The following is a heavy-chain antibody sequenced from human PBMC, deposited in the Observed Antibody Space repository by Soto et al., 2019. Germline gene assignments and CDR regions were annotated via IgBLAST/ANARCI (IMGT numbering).Heavy chain of an antibody. V-gene: IGHV6-1*01. Sequence: SQTLSLTCAISGDSVSSNSAAWNWIRQSPSRGLEWLGRTYYRSKWYNDYAVSVKSRITINPDTSKNQFSLQLNSVTPEDTAVYCGTRDQGFWSGYYLNYYDYFGMDVWGQGTTVTVSS. J-gene: IGHJ6*02. D-gene: IGHD3-3*01. CDR1: GDSVSSNSAA. CDR3: TRDQGFWSGYYLNYYDYFGMDV. CDR2: TYYRSKWYN.